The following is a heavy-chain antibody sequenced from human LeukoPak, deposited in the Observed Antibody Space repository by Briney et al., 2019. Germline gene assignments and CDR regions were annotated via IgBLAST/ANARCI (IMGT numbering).Heavy chain of an antibody. CDR3: ARGYSDYVIYHYYYMDV. CDR2: MNPNSGNT. V-gene: IGHV1-8*03. CDR1: GYTFTSYD. Sequence: GASVKVSCKASGYTFTSYDINWVRQATGQGLEWMGWMNPNSGNTGYAQKFQGRVTITRNTSIRTAYMELSSLRSEDTAVYYCARGYSDYVIYHYYYMDVWGKGTTVTVSS. D-gene: IGHD4-11*01. J-gene: IGHJ6*03.